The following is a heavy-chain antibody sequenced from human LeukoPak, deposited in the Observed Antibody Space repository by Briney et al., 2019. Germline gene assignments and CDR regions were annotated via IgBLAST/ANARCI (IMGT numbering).Heavy chain of an antibody. CDR2: IYHSRST. CDR3: ARGPGGGYCSGCRCYRYHYYYYGMDV. D-gene: IGHD2-15*01. Sequence: SGTLSLTCAVSGGSISSSNWWSWVRQPPGKGLEWIGEIYHSRSTNYNPSLKSRVTISVDKSQNQFSLKLSSVTAADTAVYYCARGPGGGYCSGCRCYRYHYYYYGMDVWGKGTTVTVSS. J-gene: IGHJ6*04. V-gene: IGHV4-4*02. CDR1: GGSISSSNW.